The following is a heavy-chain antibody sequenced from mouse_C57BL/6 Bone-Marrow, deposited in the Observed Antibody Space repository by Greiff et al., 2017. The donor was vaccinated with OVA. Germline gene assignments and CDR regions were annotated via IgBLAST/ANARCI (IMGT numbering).Heavy chain of an antibody. D-gene: IGHD1-1*01. Sequence: VQLQQSDAELVKPGASVKISCKVSGYTVTDHTIHWMKQRPEQGLEWIGYIYPRDGSTKYNEKFKGKATLTADKSSSTAYMQLNSLTSEDSAVYFCARPYYYGSREAWFAYWGQGTLVTVSA. CDR3: ARPYYYGSREAWFAY. J-gene: IGHJ3*01. CDR1: GYTVTDHT. V-gene: IGHV1-78*01. CDR2: IYPRDGST.